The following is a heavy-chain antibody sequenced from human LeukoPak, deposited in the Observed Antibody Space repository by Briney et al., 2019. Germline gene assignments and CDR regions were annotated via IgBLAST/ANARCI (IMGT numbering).Heavy chain of an antibody. V-gene: IGHV1-46*01. D-gene: IGHD5/OR15-5a*01. CDR3: ARTVSTGNSGWNWFDP. J-gene: IGHJ5*02. Sequence: ASVKVSCKASGYTFTGYYMHWVRQAPGQGLEWMGIINPSGGSTSYAQKFQGRVTMTRDTSTSTVYMELSSLRSEDTAVYYCARTVSTGNSGWNWFDPWGQGTLVTVSS. CDR2: INPSGGST. CDR1: GYTFTGYY.